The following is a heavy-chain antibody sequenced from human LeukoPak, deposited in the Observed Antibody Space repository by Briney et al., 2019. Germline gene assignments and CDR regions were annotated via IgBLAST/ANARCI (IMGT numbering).Heavy chain of an antibody. D-gene: IGHD3-22*01. CDR2: MNPNSGNT. V-gene: IGHV1-8*01. Sequence: ASVKVSCKASGYTFTSYDINWVRQATGQGLEWMGWMNPNSGNTGYAQKFQGGVTMTRNNSISTAYMELSSLRSEDTAVYYCARSYYDSSGSLFFDYWGQGTLVTVSS. J-gene: IGHJ4*02. CDR1: GYTFTSYD. CDR3: ARSYYDSSGSLFFDY.